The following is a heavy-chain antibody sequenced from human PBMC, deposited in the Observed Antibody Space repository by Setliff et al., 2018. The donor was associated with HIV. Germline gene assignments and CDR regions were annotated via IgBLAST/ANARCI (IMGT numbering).Heavy chain of an antibody. CDR3: ARVALFRYFDWLFPD. V-gene: IGHV1-2*02. CDR2: INPNSGGT. D-gene: IGHD3-9*01. J-gene: IGHJ4*01. Sequence: GASVKVSCKEEGNSWTGYYMHWVRQETGQGLEWMGWINPNSGGTNYAQKFQGRVTMTRDTSISTAYMELSRLRSDDTAVYYCARVALFRYFDWLFPDWGHPSLLPFSS. CDR1: GNSWTGYY.